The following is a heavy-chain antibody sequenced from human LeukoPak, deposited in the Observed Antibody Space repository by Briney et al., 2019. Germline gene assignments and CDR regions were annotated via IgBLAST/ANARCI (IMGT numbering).Heavy chain of an antibody. V-gene: IGHV4-59*01. Sequence: PGGSLRLSCAASGFTFSSAWMSWVRQAPGKGLEWIGYIYYSGSTNYNPSLKSRVTISVDTSKNQFSLKLSSVTAADTAVYYCARGLDDIDNWFDPWGQGTLVTVSS. D-gene: IGHD3-9*01. J-gene: IGHJ5*02. CDR1: GFTFSSAW. CDR2: IYYSGST. CDR3: ARGLDDIDNWFDP.